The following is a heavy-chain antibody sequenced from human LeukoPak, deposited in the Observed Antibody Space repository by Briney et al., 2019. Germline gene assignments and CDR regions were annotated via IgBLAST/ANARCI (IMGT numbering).Heavy chain of an antibody. Sequence: GASVKVSCKASGYMFTSYAISWVRQAPGQGLEWMGWISAYNGETNYAQNLQGRVTMTTDASTSTAYMELRSLRSDDTAVYYCARHPYYDSSGYYVYWGQGTLVTVSS. CDR1: GYMFTSYA. CDR3: ARHPYYDSSGYYVY. CDR2: ISAYNGET. J-gene: IGHJ4*02. D-gene: IGHD3-22*01. V-gene: IGHV1-18*01.